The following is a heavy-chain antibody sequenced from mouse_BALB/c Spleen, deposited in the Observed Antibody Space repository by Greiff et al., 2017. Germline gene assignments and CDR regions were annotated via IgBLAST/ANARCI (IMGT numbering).Heavy chain of an antibody. CDR1: GFPFTDYY. V-gene: IGHV7-3*02. J-gene: IGHJ2*01. D-gene: IGHD2-1*01. CDR2: ISNQANGSTT. Sequence: EVLLVESGGGLVQPGGSLRLSCATSGFPFTDYYMCWVRQPPGKALEWVGFISNQANGSTTEDSASVKGRFTISRDNSQSILYLQMNTLRAEDSATYYCARDGNDYFDYWGQGTTLTVSA. CDR3: ARDGNDYFDY.